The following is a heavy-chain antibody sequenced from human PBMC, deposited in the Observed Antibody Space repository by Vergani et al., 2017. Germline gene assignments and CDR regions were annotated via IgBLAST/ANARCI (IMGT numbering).Heavy chain of an antibody. CDR2: IYPGNSDT. V-gene: IGHV5-51*01. D-gene: IGHD3-10*02. J-gene: IGHJ6*02. CDR1: GYRFTSYW. CDR3: ASVIKIVRGGIYFGMDG. Sequence: EVQLVQSGAEVKKPGESLKISCKGSGYRFTSYWIVWVRQMPGKGLEWMGIIYPGNSDTRYSPSFQGQVTISTDKSISTAYLQWSSLKASDTAMYYCASVIKIVRGGIYFGMDGWGQGTTVTVSS.